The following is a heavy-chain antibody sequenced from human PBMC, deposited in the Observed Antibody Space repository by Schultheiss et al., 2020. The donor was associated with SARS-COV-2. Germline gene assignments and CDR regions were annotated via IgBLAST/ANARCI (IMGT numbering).Heavy chain of an antibody. Sequence: GGSLRLSCAASGFTFSSYSMHWVRQAPGKGLEWVSSISSSSSYIYYADSVKGRFTISRDNAKNSLYLQMNSLRAEDTAVYYCATGITGTTLDYWGQGTLVTVSS. D-gene: IGHD1-7*01. J-gene: IGHJ4*02. CDR2: ISSSSSYI. CDR1: GFTFSSYS. V-gene: IGHV3-21*01. CDR3: ATGITGTTLDY.